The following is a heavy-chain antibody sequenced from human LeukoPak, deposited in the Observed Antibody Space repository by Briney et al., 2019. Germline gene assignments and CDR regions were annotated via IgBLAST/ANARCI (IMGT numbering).Heavy chain of an antibody. CDR2: VYYGRSP. CDR1: GDSISRSTYY. Sequence: PSETLSLTCTGSGDSISRSTYYWAWIRQPPGKGLEWIGSVYYGRSPYFNPSLESRATISVDTSKNHFSLKMSSVTAADTAVYYCARSSGTGTFSYWGQGTLVTVSS. V-gene: IGHV4-39*02. D-gene: IGHD6-25*01. J-gene: IGHJ4*02. CDR3: ARSSGTGTFSY.